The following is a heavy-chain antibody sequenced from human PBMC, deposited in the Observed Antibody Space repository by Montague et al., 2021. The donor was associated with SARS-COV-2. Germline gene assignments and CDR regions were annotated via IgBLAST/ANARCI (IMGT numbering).Heavy chain of an antibody. CDR3: ARQRPYQADDLDL. Sequence: SETLSLTCTVSGGSISSSYYYWAWIRQPPGKGLEWVGSIYCNGDSYYNPSLKNRSSMSLDTSKYQYFLNLNSVAAADTAVYYCARQRPYQADDLDLWGQGTMVTVSS. CDR1: GGSISSSYYY. D-gene: IGHD2-2*01. J-gene: IGHJ3*01. V-gene: IGHV4-39*01. CDR2: IYCNGDS.